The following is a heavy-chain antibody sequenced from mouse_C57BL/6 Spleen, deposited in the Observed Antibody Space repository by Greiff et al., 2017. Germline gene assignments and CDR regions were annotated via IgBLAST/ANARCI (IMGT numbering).Heavy chain of an antibody. Sequence: EVKLMESGGGLVKPGGSLKLSCAASGFTFSDYGMHWVRQAPEKGLEWVAYISSGSSTIYYADTVKGRFTISRDNAKNTLFLQMTSLRSEDTAMYYCAKPAWFAYWGQGTLVTVSA. J-gene: IGHJ3*01. CDR3: AKPAWFAY. V-gene: IGHV5-17*01. CDR1: GFTFSDYG. CDR2: ISSGSSTI.